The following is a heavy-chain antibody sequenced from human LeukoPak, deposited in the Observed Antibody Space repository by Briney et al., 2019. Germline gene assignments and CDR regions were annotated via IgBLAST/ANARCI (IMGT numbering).Heavy chain of an antibody. V-gene: IGHV4-4*09. Sequence: SETLSLTCTVSGGSICSYYWSWIPQPPGKGLEWIGYIYTSGSTNSNPSLKSRVTISVDTSKNQFSLKLSSVTAADTAVYYCARHLEVGDWNSIGNWFDGWGQGTLVTVSS. CDR1: GGSICSYY. J-gene: IGHJ5*02. CDR2: IYTSGST. CDR3: ARHLEVGDWNSIGNWFDG. D-gene: IGHD1-7*01.